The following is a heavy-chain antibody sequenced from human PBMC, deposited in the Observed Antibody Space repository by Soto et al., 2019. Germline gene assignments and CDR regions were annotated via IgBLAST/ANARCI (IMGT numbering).Heavy chain of an antibody. CDR1: GGTFSSYA. CDR2: IIPIFGTA. D-gene: IGHD6-6*01. CDR3: ARGGQLLEYSSSSYSFDP. J-gene: IGHJ5*02. Sequence: VSCKASGGTFSSYAISWVRQAPGQGLEWMGGIIPIFGTANYAQKFQGRVTITADESTSTAYMELSSLRSEDTAVYYCARGGQLLEYSSSSYSFDPWGQGTLVTVSS. V-gene: IGHV1-69*01.